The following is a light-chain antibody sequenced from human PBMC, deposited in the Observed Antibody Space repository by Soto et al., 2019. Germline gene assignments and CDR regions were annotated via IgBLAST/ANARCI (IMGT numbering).Light chain of an antibody. CDR1: NSNIGSNT. CDR2: NNI. V-gene: IGLV1-44*01. J-gene: IGLJ7*01. Sequence: QSVLTQPPSASGTPGQKVTISCSGSNSNIGSNTVSWFQQLPGRAPKLLLYNNIYRPPGVPDRFSGSKSGTSVSLAISGPQSQDEADYYCSAWDYSLDGHVVFGGGTQLTVL. CDR3: SAWDYSLDGHVV.